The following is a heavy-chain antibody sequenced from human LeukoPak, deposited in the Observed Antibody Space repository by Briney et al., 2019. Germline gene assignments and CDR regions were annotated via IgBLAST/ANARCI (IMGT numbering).Heavy chain of an antibody. J-gene: IGHJ6*03. CDR3: ARGPSITMVRGGQWYYYMDV. CDR1: GYTFTSYY. V-gene: IGHV1-46*01. Sequence: ASVKVSCKASGYTFTSYYIHWVRQAPGQGLEWMGLVNPSGGSTNYAQKFQGRVTMTRDTSTSTVYMELSSLRSEDTAVYYCARGPSITMVRGGQWYYYMDVWGKGTTVTISS. CDR2: VNPSGGST. D-gene: IGHD3-10*01.